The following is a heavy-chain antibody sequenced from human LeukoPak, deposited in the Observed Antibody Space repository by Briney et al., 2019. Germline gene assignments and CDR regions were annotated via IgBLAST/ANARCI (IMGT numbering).Heavy chain of an antibody. D-gene: IGHD2-2*01. V-gene: IGHV4-59*08. Sequence: PSETLSLTCTVSGGSISSYYWSWIRQPPGKGLEWIGYIYYSGSTNYNPSLKSRVTISVDTSKNQFSLKLSSVTAADTAVYYCARILRGYCSSTSCYSYYYGMDVWGQGTTVTVSS. CDR1: GGSISSYY. CDR3: ARILRGYCSSTSCYSYYYGMDV. J-gene: IGHJ6*02. CDR2: IYYSGST.